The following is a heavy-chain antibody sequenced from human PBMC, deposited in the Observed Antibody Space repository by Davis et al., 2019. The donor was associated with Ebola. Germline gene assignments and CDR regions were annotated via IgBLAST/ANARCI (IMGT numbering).Heavy chain of an antibody. D-gene: IGHD5-18*01. J-gene: IGHJ6*02. CDR3: AREDTAMVTWAYYYYGMDV. V-gene: IGHV4-4*02. Sequence: SETLSLTCAVSGGSISSSNWWSWVRQPPGKGLEWIGYIYYSGSTNYNPSLKSRVTISVDTSKNQFSLKLSSVTAADTAVYYCAREDTAMVTWAYYYYGMDVWGQGTTVTVSS. CDR1: GGSISSSNW. CDR2: IYYSGST.